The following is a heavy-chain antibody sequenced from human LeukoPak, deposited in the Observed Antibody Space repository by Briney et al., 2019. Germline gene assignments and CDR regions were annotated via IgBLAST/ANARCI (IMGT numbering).Heavy chain of an antibody. J-gene: IGHJ4*02. CDR2: IYYSGST. CDR3: ARSLDGSGSYLDY. D-gene: IGHD3-10*01. Sequence: PSQTLSLTCTVSAGSVSSGGYYWSWIRQHPGKGLEWIGYIYYSGSTYYNPSLKSRVTISVDTSKNQFSLKLSSMTAADTAVYYCARSLDGSGSYLDYWGQGTLVTVSS. CDR1: AGSVSSGGYY. V-gene: IGHV4-31*03.